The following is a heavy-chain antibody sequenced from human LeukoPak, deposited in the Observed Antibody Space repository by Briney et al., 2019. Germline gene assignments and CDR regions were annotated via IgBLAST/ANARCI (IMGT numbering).Heavy chain of an antibody. V-gene: IGHV3-15*01. D-gene: IGHD3-16*02. Sequence: GGSLGLSCAASGFTFSNAWMSWVRQAPGKGLEWVGRIKSKTDGGTTDYAAPVKGRFTISRDDSKNTLYLQMNSLKTEDTAVYYCTTDYVWGSYREAYWGQGTLVTVSS. CDR2: IKSKTDGGTT. CDR3: TTDYVWGSYREAY. J-gene: IGHJ4*02. CDR1: GFTFSNAW.